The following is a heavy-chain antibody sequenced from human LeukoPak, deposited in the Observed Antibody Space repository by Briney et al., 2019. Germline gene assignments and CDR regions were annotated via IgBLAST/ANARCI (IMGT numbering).Heavy chain of an antibody. J-gene: IGHJ5*02. CDR1: GYTFTSYG. D-gene: IGHD3-3*01. V-gene: IGHV1-18*01. Sequence: ASVKVSCKASGYTFTSYGISWVRQAPGQGLEWMGWISAYNGNTNYAQKLQGRVTMTTDTSTGTAYMELRSLRSDDTAVYYCARDPTYDFWSGYKNNWFDPWGQGTLVTVSS. CDR2: ISAYNGNT. CDR3: ARDPTYDFWSGYKNNWFDP.